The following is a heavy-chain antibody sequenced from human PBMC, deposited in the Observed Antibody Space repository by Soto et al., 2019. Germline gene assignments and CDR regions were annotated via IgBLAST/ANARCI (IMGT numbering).Heavy chain of an antibody. CDR1: GYIIKNYW. D-gene: IGHD3-16*01. CDR3: FRGGVTSRTFDY. Sequence: GESLKISCKASGYIIKNYWIGWVRQMPGQGLEWMGIIFPDDSDTRYSPSFQGHVTISVDKSISTAYVQWSSLKASDSAIYYCFRGGVTSRTFDYWGRGTRETGSS. CDR2: IFPDDSDT. V-gene: IGHV5-51*01. J-gene: IGHJ4*02.